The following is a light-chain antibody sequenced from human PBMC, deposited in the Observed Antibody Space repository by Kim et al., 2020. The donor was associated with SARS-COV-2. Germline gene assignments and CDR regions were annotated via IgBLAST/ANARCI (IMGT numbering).Light chain of an antibody. CDR3: MQALQSPIT. V-gene: IGKV2-28*01. CDR2: LGS. Sequence: DIVMTQSPLSLPVTPGEPASISCRSSQSLLHSNGYSYLDWYLQKPGQSPQLLIYLGSYRASGVPDRFSGGGSGTDFTLKISRVEAEDVGVYYCMQALQSPITFGQGTRLEIK. CDR1: QSLLHSNGYSY. J-gene: IGKJ5*01.